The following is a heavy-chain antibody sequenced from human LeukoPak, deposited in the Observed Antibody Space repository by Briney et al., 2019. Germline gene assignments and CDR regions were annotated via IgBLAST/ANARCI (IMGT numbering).Heavy chain of an antibody. Sequence: ASVKVSCKASGYSFTHHNVHWVRQAPGQALEWMGWIKPNNGDTKFSQKFKDRVTLTSDTSIDTAYMETSGLTSDDTAIYYCARVLAAVTSTFDYWGQGTLVTVSS. J-gene: IGHJ4*02. CDR3: ARVLAAVTSTFDY. D-gene: IGHD2-15*01. CDR2: IKPNNGDT. V-gene: IGHV1-2*02. CDR1: GYSFTHHN.